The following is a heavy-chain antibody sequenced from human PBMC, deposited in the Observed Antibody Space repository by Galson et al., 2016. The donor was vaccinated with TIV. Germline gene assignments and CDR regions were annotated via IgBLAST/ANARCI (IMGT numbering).Heavy chain of an antibody. Sequence: SLRLSCADSRSTFSSSWMNWVRQAPGKGLEWVANINGDGTEIKYVDSVKGRFTISRDNAKNSLYLQMSNLRVEDTAIYYCAKRKNYGGDAFDLWGQGTLVTVSS. V-gene: IGHV3-7*01. CDR2: INGDGTEI. J-gene: IGHJ3*01. CDR3: AKRKNYGGDAFDL. D-gene: IGHD4-23*01. CDR1: RSTFSSSW.